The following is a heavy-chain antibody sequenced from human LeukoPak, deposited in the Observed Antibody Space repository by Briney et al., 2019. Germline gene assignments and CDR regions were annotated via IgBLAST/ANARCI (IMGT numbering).Heavy chain of an antibody. V-gene: IGHV3-33*08. D-gene: IGHD5-12*01. Sequence: GGSLRLSCAGSGFTFSSYFMSWVRQAPGKGLEWVAVIWYDGSNKYYADSVKGRFTISRDNSKNTLYLQMNSLRAEDMAVYYCAREERVATTTIDYWGQGTLVTVSS. CDR2: IWYDGSNK. J-gene: IGHJ4*02. CDR3: AREERVATTTIDY. CDR1: GFTFSSYF.